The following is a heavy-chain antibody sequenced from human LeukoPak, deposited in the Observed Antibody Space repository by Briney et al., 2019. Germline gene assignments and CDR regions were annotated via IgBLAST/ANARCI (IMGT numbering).Heavy chain of an antibody. Sequence: PGGSLRLSCAASGFTFSYYGMNWVRQAPGKGLEWVSGISGSGDSTYYADSVKGRFTISRDNSKNTLYLQMNSLRAEDTAVYFCARGRVSSSTWYSTYYYFFYMDFWGKGTTVAVSS. CDR2: ISGSGDST. D-gene: IGHD4-11*01. CDR1: GFTFSYYG. CDR3: ARGRVSSSTWYSTYYYFFYMDF. V-gene: IGHV3-23*01. J-gene: IGHJ6*03.